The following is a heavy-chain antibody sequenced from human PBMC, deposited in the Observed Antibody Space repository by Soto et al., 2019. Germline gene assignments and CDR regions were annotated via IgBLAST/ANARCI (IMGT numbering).Heavy chain of an antibody. Sequence: PGGSLRLSCAASGFTFSSYGMHWVRQAPGKGLEWVAVIWYDGSNKYYADSVKGRFTISRDNSKNTLYLQMNSLRAEDTAVYYCAGDLTYYDGSGYYLGFSDYWGQGTLVTVSS. J-gene: IGHJ4*02. CDR3: AGDLTYYDGSGYYLGFSDY. D-gene: IGHD3-22*01. V-gene: IGHV3-33*01. CDR2: IWYDGSNK. CDR1: GFTFSSYG.